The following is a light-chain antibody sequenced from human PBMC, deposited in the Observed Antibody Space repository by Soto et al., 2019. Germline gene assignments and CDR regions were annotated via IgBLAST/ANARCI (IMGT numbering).Light chain of an antibody. CDR2: AAS. Sequence: EIVMTQSPATLSVAPWERATRACRASRSVNIQLAWYQKKPGQAPRLLIYAASNRATGPPGSFSGSASATDSPFTISRLPSVDFAVYSCQQYNNWPWTFGQGTKVDIK. V-gene: IGKV3D-15*01. CDR3: QQYNNWPWT. CDR1: RSVNIQ. J-gene: IGKJ1*01.